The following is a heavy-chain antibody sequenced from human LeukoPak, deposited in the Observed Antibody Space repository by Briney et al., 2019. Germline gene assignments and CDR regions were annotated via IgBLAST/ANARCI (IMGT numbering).Heavy chain of an antibody. J-gene: IGHJ4*02. Sequence: PSETLSLTCTVSGGSISSGSYYWSWIRQPAGKGLEWIGRIYTSGSTNYNPSLKSRVTISVDTSKNQFSLKLSSVTAADTAVYYCARVGVGCSSTSCYDFDYWGQGTLVTVSS. D-gene: IGHD2-2*01. CDR2: IYTSGST. CDR1: GGSISSGSYY. V-gene: IGHV4-61*02. CDR3: ARVGVGCSSTSCYDFDY.